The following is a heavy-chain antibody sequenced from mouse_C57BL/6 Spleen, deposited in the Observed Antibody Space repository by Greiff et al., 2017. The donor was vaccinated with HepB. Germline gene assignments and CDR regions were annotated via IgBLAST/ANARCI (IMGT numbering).Heavy chain of an antibody. D-gene: IGHD4-1*01. CDR3: SNWDEGAWFAY. V-gene: IGHV1-26*01. CDR2: INPNNGGT. CDR1: GYTFTDYY. J-gene: IGHJ3*01. Sequence: EVQLQQSGPELVKPGASVKISCKASGYTFTDYYMNWVKQSHGKSLEWIGDINPNNGGTSYNQKFKGKATLTVDKSSSTAYMALRSLTSEDSAVYYCSNWDEGAWFAYWGQGTLVTVSA.